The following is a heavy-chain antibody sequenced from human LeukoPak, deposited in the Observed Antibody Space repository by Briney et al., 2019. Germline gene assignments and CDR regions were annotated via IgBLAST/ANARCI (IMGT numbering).Heavy chain of an antibody. CDR1: EFTFSGYW. V-gene: IGHV3-7*01. CDR3: ARDGFVGAADY. CDR2: INQDGSEK. J-gene: IGHJ4*02. Sequence: QPGGSLRLSCAASEFTFSGYWMNWVRQAQGKGPEWVANINQDGSEKHYVHSVKGRFTISRDNAKNSLFLQMNSLRVEDTAVFYCARDGFVGAADYWGQGTLVTVSS. D-gene: IGHD6-13*01.